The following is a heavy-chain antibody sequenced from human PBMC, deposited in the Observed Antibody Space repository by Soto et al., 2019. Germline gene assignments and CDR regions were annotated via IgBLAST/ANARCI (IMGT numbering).Heavy chain of an antibody. J-gene: IGHJ4*02. CDR1: GYTFTSYV. D-gene: IGHD4-17*01. V-gene: IGHV1-18*04. CDR2: ISAYNGNT. CDR3: ARDGSYGDYAVY. Sequence: ASVKVSCKASGYTFTSYVISWVRQAPGQGLEWMGWISAYNGNTNYAQKLQGRVTMTTDTSTSTAYMELRSMRSDDTAVYYCARDGSYGDYAVYWGQGTLVTVSS.